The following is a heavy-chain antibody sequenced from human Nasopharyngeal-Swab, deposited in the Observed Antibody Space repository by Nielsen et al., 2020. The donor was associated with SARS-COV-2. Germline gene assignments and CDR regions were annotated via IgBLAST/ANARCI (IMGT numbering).Heavy chain of an antibody. Sequence: SETLSLTCTVSGFSITSGYYWGWIRHPPGKGPEYIGSIFRSGNVRYSPSLNSRVTMSVDTSKNQMSLKVRSVTAADTAIYYCARLGYGDYETDYWGQGILVTDFS. J-gene: IGHJ4*02. CDR1: GFSITSGYY. CDR3: ARLGYGDYETDY. V-gene: IGHV4-38-2*02. CDR2: IFRSGNV. D-gene: IGHD2-21*02.